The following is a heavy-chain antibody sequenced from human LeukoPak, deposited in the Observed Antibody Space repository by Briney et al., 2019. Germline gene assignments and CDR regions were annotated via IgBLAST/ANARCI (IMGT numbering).Heavy chain of an antibody. CDR3: ARDPYNYDSGSFAAFDI. Sequence: PGGSLRLSCAASGFTFSSYSMNWVRQAPGKGLEWVSSISSSSSYIYYADSVKGRFTISRDNAKNSLYLQMNSLRAEDTAVYYCARDPYNYDSGSFAAFDIWGQGTMVTVSS. CDR2: ISSSSSYI. J-gene: IGHJ3*02. D-gene: IGHD3-10*01. V-gene: IGHV3-21*01. CDR1: GFTFSSYS.